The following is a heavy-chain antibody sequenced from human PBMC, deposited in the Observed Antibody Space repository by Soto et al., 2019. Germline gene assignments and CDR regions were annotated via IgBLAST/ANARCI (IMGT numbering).Heavy chain of an antibody. CDR2: VNSDESTT. CDR1: GFTFSSYW. V-gene: IGHV3-74*01. D-gene: IGHD2-21*02. CDR3: VCFECGRTAVVTAMEANGY. J-gene: IGHJ4*02. Sequence: VQLVASGGGLVQPGGSLRLSCAASGFTFSSYWMHWVRQGPGKGLVWVSGVNSDESTTSYADPVKGRFTISRDNAKNTLYLQMSSLRVEDTALYYCVCFECGRTAVVTAMEANGYWGQGTLVTVSS.